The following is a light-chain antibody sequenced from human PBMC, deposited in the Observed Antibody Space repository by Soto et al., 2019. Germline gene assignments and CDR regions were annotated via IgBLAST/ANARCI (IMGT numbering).Light chain of an antibody. CDR3: QSSDTSLSGHVV. CDR2: SNT. CDR1: SSNIGAGYD. J-gene: IGLJ2*01. V-gene: IGLV1-40*01. Sequence: QPVLTQPPSVSGAPGQRVTISCTGSSSNIGAGYDVHWYQHIPGTAPRLLINSNTNRPSGVPDRFSGSKSGTSASLAITGLQAEDEADYYCQSSDTSLSGHVVFGGGTKVTVL.